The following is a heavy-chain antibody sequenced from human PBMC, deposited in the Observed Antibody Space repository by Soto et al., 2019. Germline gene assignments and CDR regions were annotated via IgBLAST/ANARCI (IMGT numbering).Heavy chain of an antibody. Sequence: SLRLSCEASGFTFGAYAMSWVRQAPGKGLEWVSSINGIGDATYYRDSVKGRFTIARDISKNTLYLQMSSLTAADTAVYFCATNRAVEWFGEAFFDSWGQGTQVTVSS. J-gene: IGHJ4*02. CDR3: ATNRAVEWFGEAFFDS. CDR1: GFTFGAYA. V-gene: IGHV3-23*01. CDR2: INGIGDAT. D-gene: IGHD3-3*01.